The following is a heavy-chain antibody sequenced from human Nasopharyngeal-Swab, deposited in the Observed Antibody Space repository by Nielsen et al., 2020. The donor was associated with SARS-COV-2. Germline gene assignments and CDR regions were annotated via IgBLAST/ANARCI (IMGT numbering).Heavy chain of an antibody. CDR2: ISSSSSYK. CDR1: GFTFSSYS. D-gene: IGHD2-21*02. V-gene: IGHV3-21*01. CDR3: ARGDSIWY. Sequence: GGSLRLSCTASGFTFSSYSMNWVRQAPGKGLEWVSSISSSSSYKYYADSVKGRFTISRDNAKNSLYLQMNSLRAEDTAVYYCARGDSIWYWGQGTLVTVSS. J-gene: IGHJ4*02.